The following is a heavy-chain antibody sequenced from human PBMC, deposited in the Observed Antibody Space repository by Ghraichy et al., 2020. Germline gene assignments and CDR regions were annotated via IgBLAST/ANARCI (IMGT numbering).Heavy chain of an antibody. CDR3: ARVTMRWYAFDI. J-gene: IGHJ3*02. V-gene: IGHV3-11*01. CDR1: GFTFSDYY. D-gene: IGHD3-22*01. Sequence: GGSLRLSCAASGFTFSDYYMSWIRQAPGKRLEWVSYISSSGSTIYYADSVKGRFTISRDNAKNSLYLQMNSLRAEDTAVYYCARVTMRWYAFDIWGQGTMVTVSS. CDR2: ISSSGSTI.